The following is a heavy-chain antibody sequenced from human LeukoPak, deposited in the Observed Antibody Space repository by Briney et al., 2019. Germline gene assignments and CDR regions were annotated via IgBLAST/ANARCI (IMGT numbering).Heavy chain of an antibody. CDR3: AKNRVPTAITPDS. D-gene: IGHD2-2*02. Sequence: GRSLRLSCAASGFTFSGYGMHWLRQAPGKGLEGVAVIPYDGSNKYYTDSVKGRFTISRDNSKNTLYLQMNSLRAEDTAVYYCAKNRVPTAITPDSWGQGTLVTVSS. V-gene: IGHV3-30*18. J-gene: IGHJ5*01. CDR2: IPYDGSNK. CDR1: GFTFSGYG.